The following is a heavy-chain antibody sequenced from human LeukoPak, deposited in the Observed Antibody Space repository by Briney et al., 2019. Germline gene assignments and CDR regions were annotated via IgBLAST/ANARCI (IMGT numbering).Heavy chain of an antibody. V-gene: IGHV3-66*01. Sequence: PGGSLRLSCAASGFTVSSNYMSWVRQAPGKGLEWVSVIYSGGSTYYADSVKGRFTISRDNAKNSLYLQMNSLRAEDTAVYYCARAPVIAVAGLTFDYWGQGTLVTVSS. CDR2: IYSGGST. J-gene: IGHJ4*02. CDR3: ARAPVIAVAGLTFDY. CDR1: GFTVSSNY. D-gene: IGHD6-19*01.